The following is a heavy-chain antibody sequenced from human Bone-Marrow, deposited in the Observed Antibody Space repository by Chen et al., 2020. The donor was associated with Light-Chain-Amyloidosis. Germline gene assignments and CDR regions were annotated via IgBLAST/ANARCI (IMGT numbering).Heavy chain of an antibody. J-gene: IGHJ4*02. CDR2: IYPDDSDA. D-gene: IGHD5-12*01. V-gene: IGHV5-51*01. CDR3: ARRRDGYNFDY. Sequence: IGWVRQMPGKGPEGMGVIYPDDSDARYSPSFAGQVTISADKSITTAYLQWRSLKASDTAMYYCARRRDGYNFDYWGQGTLVTVSS.